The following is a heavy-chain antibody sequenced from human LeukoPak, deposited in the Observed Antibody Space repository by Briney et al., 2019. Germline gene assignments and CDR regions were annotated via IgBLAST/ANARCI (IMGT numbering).Heavy chain of an antibody. CDR2: MTPNSGNT. Sequence: ASVKVSCKASGYTFTSYDINWVRQATGQGLEWMGWMTPNSGNTGYAQKFQGRVTMTRNTSISTAYMELSSLRSEDTAVYYCARMIDGYYYYYYGMDVWGQGTTVTVSS. D-gene: IGHD3-22*01. CDR1: GYTFTSYD. CDR3: ARMIDGYYYYYYGMDV. V-gene: IGHV1-8*01. J-gene: IGHJ6*02.